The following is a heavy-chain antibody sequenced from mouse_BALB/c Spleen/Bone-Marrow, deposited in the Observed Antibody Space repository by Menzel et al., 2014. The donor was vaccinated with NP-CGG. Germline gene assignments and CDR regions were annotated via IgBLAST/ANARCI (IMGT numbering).Heavy chain of an antibody. Sequence: VKVVESGAELMKPGASVKISCKATGYTFSSYWIEWVKPRPGHGLEWIGEILPGSGSTNYNEKFKGKATFTADTSSNTAYMQLSSLTSEDSAVYYCARYYRYDYWGQGTTLTVSS. CDR3: ARYYRYDY. CDR1: GYTFSSYW. CDR2: ILPGSGST. V-gene: IGHV1-9*01. J-gene: IGHJ2*01. D-gene: IGHD2-14*01.